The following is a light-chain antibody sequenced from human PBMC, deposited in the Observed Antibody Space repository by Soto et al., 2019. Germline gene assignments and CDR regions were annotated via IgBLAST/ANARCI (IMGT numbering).Light chain of an antibody. V-gene: IGLV1-44*01. Sequence: QYVLTQPPSASGTPGQRVTISCSGSSSSIGSNAVNWYQQLPGTAPKLLIYSNNQRPSGVPDRFSGSKSGTSASLAISGLQSEDEADYYCAAWDDSLNGVVFGGGTKLTVL. CDR1: SSSIGSNA. CDR2: SNN. CDR3: AAWDDSLNGVV. J-gene: IGLJ3*02.